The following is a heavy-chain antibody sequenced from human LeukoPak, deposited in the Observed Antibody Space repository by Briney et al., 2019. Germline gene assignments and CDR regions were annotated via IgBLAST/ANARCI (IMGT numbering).Heavy chain of an antibody. D-gene: IGHD4-11*01. V-gene: IGHV1-69*05. CDR1: GGTFSNFG. CDR3: ARTFVRNYFPFEY. CDR2: IIPIFGAT. Sequence: ASVKVSCKASGGTFSNFGISWVRQAPGQGLEWLGGIIPIFGATNYAQKFQGRVTITTDESTSTAYMELSSLRSEDTALYYCARTFVRNYFPFEYWGQGTLVTVSS. J-gene: IGHJ4*02.